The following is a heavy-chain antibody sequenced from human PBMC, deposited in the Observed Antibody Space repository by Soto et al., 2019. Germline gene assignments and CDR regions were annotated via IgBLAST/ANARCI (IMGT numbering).Heavy chain of an antibody. J-gene: IGHJ4*02. CDR1: GGSISSYY. D-gene: IGHD6-19*01. CDR3: ARGYSSGWFLDY. CDR2: IYYSGST. V-gene: IGHV4-59*01. Sequence: SETLSLTCTVSGGSISSYYWSWIRQPPGKGLEWIGYIYYSGSTNYNPSLKSRVTISVDTSKNQFSLKLSSVTAADTAVYYCARGYSSGWFLDYWGQGTLVTVSS.